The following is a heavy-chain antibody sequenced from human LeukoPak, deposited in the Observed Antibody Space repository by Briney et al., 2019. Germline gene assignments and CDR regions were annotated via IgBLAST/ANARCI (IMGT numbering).Heavy chain of an antibody. Sequence: PGGSLRLSCAASGSTFSSYAMSWVRQAPGKGLEWVSAISGSGGSTYYADSVKGRFTISRDNSKNTLYLQMNSLRAEDTAVYYCAKDPRGYYYDSSGYYWGQGTLVTVSS. J-gene: IGHJ4*02. CDR2: ISGSGGST. D-gene: IGHD3-22*01. CDR3: AKDPRGYYYDSSGYY. CDR1: GSTFSSYA. V-gene: IGHV3-23*01.